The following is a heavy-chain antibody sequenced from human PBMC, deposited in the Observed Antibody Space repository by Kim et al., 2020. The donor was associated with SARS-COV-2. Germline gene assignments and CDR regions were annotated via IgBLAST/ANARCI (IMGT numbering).Heavy chain of an antibody. V-gene: IGHV3-33*01. CDR3: ARDRQILLWFGELTPPGLGY. Sequence: GGSLRLSCAASGFTFSSYGMHWVRQAPGKGLEWVAVIWYDGSNKYYADSVKGRFTISRDNSKNTLYLQMNSLRAEDTAVYYCARDRQILLWFGELTPPGLGYWGQGTLVTVSS. D-gene: IGHD3-10*01. J-gene: IGHJ4*02. CDR2: IWYDGSNK. CDR1: GFTFSSYG.